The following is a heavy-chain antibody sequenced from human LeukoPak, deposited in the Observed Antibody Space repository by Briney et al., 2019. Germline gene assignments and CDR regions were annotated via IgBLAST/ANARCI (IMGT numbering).Heavy chain of an antibody. J-gene: IGHJ4*02. Sequence: ASVKVSCKASGYTFTSYYTHWVRQAPGQGLEWMGIINPSGGSTSYAQKFQGRVTMTRDTSTSTVYMELSSLRSEDTAVYYCAAQGGITIYDYWGQGTLVTVSS. CDR1: GYTFTSYY. V-gene: IGHV1-46*01. CDR3: AAQGGITIYDY. D-gene: IGHD3-3*02. CDR2: INPSGGST.